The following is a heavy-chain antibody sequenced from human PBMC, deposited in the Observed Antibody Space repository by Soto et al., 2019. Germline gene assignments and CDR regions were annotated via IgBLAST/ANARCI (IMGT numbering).Heavy chain of an antibody. Sequence: GLDLEWLALIYWNDDKRYSPSLKSRLTITKDTSKNQVVLTMTNMDPVDTATYYCAHRRELRYFDWTPLGFDYWGQGTLVTVSS. CDR2: IYWNDDK. V-gene: IGHV2-5*01. D-gene: IGHD3-9*01. J-gene: IGHJ4*02. CDR3: AHRRELRYFDWTPLGFDY.